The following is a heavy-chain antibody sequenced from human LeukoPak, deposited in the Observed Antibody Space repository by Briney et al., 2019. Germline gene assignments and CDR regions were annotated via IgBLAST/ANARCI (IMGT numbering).Heavy chain of an antibody. J-gene: IGHJ6*03. Sequence: SETLSLTCAVYGGSFSGYYWSWIRQPPGKGLEWIVEINHSGSTNYTPSLQSRVTISVDTSKNQFSLKLSSVTAADTAVYYCARSRTQTIAYCGGDCYRNPRYYYMDVWGKGTTVTVSS. CDR1: GGSFSGYY. CDR2: INHSGST. V-gene: IGHV4-34*01. D-gene: IGHD2-21*01. CDR3: ARSRTQTIAYCGGDCYRNPRYYYMDV.